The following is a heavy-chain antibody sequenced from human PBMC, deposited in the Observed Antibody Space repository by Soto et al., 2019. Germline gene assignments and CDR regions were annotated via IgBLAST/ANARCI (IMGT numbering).Heavy chain of an antibody. V-gene: IGHV3-72*01. CDR2: SKNKANSYTT. CDR3: ARDGGPAVAGTGGHILQTYYYYYGMDV. D-gene: IGHD6-19*01. CDR1: GFIFSDHY. J-gene: IGHJ6*02. Sequence: PGGSLRLSCAASGFIFSDHYMDWVRQAPGKGLEWLGRSKNKANSYTTDYAASVKGRFTVSRDDSKNSLYLQMNSLKTEDTAVYYCARDGGPAVAGTGGHILQTYYYYYGMDVWGQGTTVTVSS.